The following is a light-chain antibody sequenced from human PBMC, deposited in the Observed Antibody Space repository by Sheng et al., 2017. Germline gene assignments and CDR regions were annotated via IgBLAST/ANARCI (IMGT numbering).Light chain of an antibody. CDR1: QNVFSN. CDR2: GAS. V-gene: IGKV3-15*01. J-gene: IGKJ4*01. CDR3: QQYNYWPPLT. Sequence: ETVMTQSPATLSVSPGERATLSCRASQNVFSNLAWYQQKPGQAPRLLIYGASTRATGIPARFSGSGSGTEFTLTISSLQSEDFAVYYCQQYNYWPPLTFGGGTKVEI.